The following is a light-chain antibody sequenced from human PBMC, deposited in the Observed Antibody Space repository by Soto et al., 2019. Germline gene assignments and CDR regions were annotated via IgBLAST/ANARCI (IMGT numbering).Light chain of an antibody. CDR1: SSDVGGYDY. Sequence: QSALTQPRSVSGSPGQSVTISCTGTSSDVGGYDYVSWYQQNPGTAPRLVIYDVYERPSGVPDRLSGSRSGNTASLTISGLQPEDEADYYCCSYAGTYTWVFGEGTKVTVL. CDR2: DVY. V-gene: IGLV2-11*01. J-gene: IGLJ2*01. CDR3: CSYAGTYTWV.